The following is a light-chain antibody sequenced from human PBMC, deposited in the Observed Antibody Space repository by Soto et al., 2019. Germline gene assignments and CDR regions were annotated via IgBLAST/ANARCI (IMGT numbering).Light chain of an antibody. CDR3: AAWDDSLSGYV. CDR2: SNN. V-gene: IGLV1-44*01. J-gene: IGLJ1*01. Sequence: VLTQPPSASGTPGQRVTISCSGSSSNIGGNAVNWYQQLPGTTPKLLIYSNNQLPSRVPDRFSGSKSGTSACLAISGLQSEDEADYYCAAWDDSLSGYVFGTGTKVTV. CDR1: SSNIGGNA.